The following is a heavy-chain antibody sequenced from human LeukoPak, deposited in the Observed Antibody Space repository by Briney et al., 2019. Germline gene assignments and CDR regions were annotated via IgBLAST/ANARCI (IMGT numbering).Heavy chain of an antibody. Sequence: SETLSLTCTVSDYSISSGYYWGWIRQPPGKGLEWIGSIYHSGSTYYNPSLKSRVTISVDTSKNQFSLKLSSVTAADTAVYYCARENSYAYDFWGQGTLVTVSS. V-gene: IGHV4-38-2*02. D-gene: IGHD5-18*01. CDR3: ARENSYAYDF. J-gene: IGHJ4*02. CDR2: IYHSGST. CDR1: DYSISSGYY.